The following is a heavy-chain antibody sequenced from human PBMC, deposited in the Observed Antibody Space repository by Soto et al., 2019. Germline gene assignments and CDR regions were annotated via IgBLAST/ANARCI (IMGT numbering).Heavy chain of an antibody. CDR2: TYYRSKWYN. CDR3: VRTPASGTLDP. CDR1: GDSVSSISAA. Sequence: SQTLSLTCAISGDSVSSISAASNWIRQSPSRGLEWLGRTYYRSKWYNDYAVSVKSRITINPDTSKNQFSLQLNSVTPEDTAVYYCVRTPASGTLDPWGQGSLVTVSS. D-gene: IGHD6-13*01. V-gene: IGHV6-1*01. J-gene: IGHJ5*02.